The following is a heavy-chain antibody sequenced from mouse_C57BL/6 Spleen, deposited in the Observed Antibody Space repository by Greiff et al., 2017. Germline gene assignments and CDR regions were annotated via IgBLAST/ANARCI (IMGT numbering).Heavy chain of an antibody. CDR3: ARSVSTVVFDY. CDR1: GYAFSSSW. Sequence: QVQLQQSGPELVKPGASVKISCKASGYAFSSSWMNWVQQTPGKGLEWIGRIYPGDGDTTSNGKFTGKATLTADKSYSTAYMQLSSLTSEDSAVYFCARSVSTVVFDYWGQGTTLTVSS. D-gene: IGHD1-1*01. CDR2: IYPGDGDT. J-gene: IGHJ2*01. V-gene: IGHV1-82*01.